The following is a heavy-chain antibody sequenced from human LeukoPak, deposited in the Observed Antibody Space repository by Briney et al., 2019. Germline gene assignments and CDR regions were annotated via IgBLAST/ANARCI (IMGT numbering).Heavy chain of an antibody. CDR1: GFTFSDNV. CDR3: AREGDQGPYYFDY. V-gene: IGHV3-30-3*01. J-gene: IGHJ4*02. Sequence: PGGSLRLSCTASGFTFSDNVMHWVRQTPAKGLEWVAVISDSGVNQYYADSVKGRFTISRDNSKNTLYLQMNSLRAEDTAVYYCAREGDQGPYYFDYWGQGTLVTVSS. CDR2: ISDSGVNQ. D-gene: IGHD2-21*02.